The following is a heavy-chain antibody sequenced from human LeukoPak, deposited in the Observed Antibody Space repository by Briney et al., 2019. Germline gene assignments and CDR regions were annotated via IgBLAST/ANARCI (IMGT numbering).Heavy chain of an antibody. CDR3: AKNSGSYYRDAFDI. J-gene: IGHJ3*02. CDR2: INRYSGGT. V-gene: IGHV1-2*02. D-gene: IGHD3-10*01. Sequence: ASVKVSCKASGYTFTGYYMHWVRQAPGQGLEWMGWINRYSGGTNYTQKFQGRVTMTRDTSISTAYMELSRLTSDDTAVYYCAKNSGSYYRDAFDIWGQGTMVTVSS. CDR1: GYTFTGYY.